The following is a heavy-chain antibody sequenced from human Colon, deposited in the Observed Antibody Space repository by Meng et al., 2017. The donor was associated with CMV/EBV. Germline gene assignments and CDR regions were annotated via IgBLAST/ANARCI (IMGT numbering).Heavy chain of an antibody. CDR1: GFKFSDYE. J-gene: IGHJ4*02. D-gene: IGHD2-2*01. V-gene: IGHV3-48*03. Sequence: GESLKISCVGSGFKFSDYEMSWVRQAPGKGLEWLAYISSSGPTVYYSDSVKGRFTISKDNMKNSLYLQMNSLRAEDTAVYYCARDSPHIGAVPAFDFWGQGTLVTVSS. CDR3: ARDSPHIGAVPAFDF. CDR2: ISSSGPTV.